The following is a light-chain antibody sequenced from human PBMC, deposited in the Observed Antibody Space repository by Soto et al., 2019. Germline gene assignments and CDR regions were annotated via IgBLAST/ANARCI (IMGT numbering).Light chain of an antibody. J-gene: IGKJ2*01. CDR1: QSVNNN. CDR3: QQYNNWPPDT. CDR2: GAS. V-gene: IGKV3-15*01. Sequence: EIILTQSPASLSVSPGERATLSCRASQSVNNNLAWYQQKRGQAPRILIYGASTRATGIPGRFRGSGSGTEFTLTITSLQSEDFAVYFCQQYNNWPPDTFGQGTKLEIK.